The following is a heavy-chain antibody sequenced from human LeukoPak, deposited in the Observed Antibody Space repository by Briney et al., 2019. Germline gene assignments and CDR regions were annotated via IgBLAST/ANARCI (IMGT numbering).Heavy chain of an antibody. Sequence: GGSVRLSCAASGFTLSTYWMHWVRQAPGKGLVWVSRINNDGSSATYADSVEGRFTISRDNAKNTLYLQMNSLRVEDTAVYYCAREASGSGHLYLDLWGRGTLVTVPS. CDR3: AREASGSGHLYLDL. CDR2: INNDGSSA. D-gene: IGHD3-10*01. J-gene: IGHJ2*01. V-gene: IGHV3-74*01. CDR1: GFTLSTYW.